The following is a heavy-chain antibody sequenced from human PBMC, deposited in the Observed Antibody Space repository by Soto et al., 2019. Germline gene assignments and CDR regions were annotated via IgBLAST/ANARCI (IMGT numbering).Heavy chain of an antibody. Sequence: PGGSLRLSCAASGFTFSSYDMHWVRQATGKGLEWVSAIGTAGDTYYADSVKGRFTISRDNAKNSLYLQMNSLRAEDTAVYYCARADSGYAHGYYYYGMDVWGQGTTVTVSS. J-gene: IGHJ6*02. CDR2: IGTAGDT. V-gene: IGHV3-13*04. D-gene: IGHD5-12*01. CDR3: ARADSGYAHGYYYYGMDV. CDR1: GFTFSSYD.